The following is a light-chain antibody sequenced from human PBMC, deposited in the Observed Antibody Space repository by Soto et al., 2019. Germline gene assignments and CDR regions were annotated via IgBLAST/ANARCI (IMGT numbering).Light chain of an antibody. J-gene: IGLJ3*02. CDR1: SSNVGGYNC. CDR3: CSYAHTSRV. CDR2: DVN. Sequence: QSALTQPPSASGSPGQSVTISCTGTSSNVGGYNCVSWYQQHPGKVPKMIIYDVNKRPSGVPDRFSGSKSGNTASLTISWLQAEDEADYYCCSYAHTSRVFGGGTKLTVL. V-gene: IGLV2-8*01.